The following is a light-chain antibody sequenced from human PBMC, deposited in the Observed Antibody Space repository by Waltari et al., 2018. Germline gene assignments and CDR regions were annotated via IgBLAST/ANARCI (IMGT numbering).Light chain of an antibody. Sequence: QSALTQPASVSGSPGQSITISCTGTRSDVGSPNLVSWYQQPPGKAPKLMIYEVSKGPSGVSNRFSRSKAGNTASLTISGLQAEDEADYYCWSYAGSSTSLYVFGTGTKVTGL. V-gene: IGLV2-23*02. J-gene: IGLJ1*01. CDR3: WSYAGSSTSLYV. CDR1: RSDVGSPNL. CDR2: EVS.